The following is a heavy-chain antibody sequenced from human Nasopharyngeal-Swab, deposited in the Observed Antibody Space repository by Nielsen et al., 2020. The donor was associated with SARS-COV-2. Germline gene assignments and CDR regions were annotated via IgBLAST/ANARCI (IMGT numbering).Heavy chain of an antibody. CDR2: ISRSSSYT. Sequence: GESLKISCAASGFTFSSYSMNWVRQAPGKGLEWVSYISRSSSYTNYADSVKGRFTISRDNAKNSLYLQMNSLRAEDTAVYYCARSRITIFGVVIGAFDIWGQGTMVTVSS. D-gene: IGHD3-3*01. CDR3: ARSRITIFGVVIGAFDI. J-gene: IGHJ3*02. CDR1: GFTFSSYS. V-gene: IGHV3-21*05.